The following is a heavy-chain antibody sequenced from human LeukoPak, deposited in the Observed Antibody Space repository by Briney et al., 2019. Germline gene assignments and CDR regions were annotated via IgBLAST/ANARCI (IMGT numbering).Heavy chain of an antibody. CDR3: AKEMANYGDYVFDY. V-gene: IGHV3-23*01. J-gene: IGHJ4*02. CDR1: GFTFSTYS. Sequence: GGSLRLSCAASGFTFSTYSMNWVREAPGKGLEWVSAISGRGGSTYYADSVKGRFTISRDNSKNTLYLQMNSLRAEDTAVYYCAKEMANYGDYVFDYWGQGTLVTVSS. D-gene: IGHD4-17*01. CDR2: ISGRGGST.